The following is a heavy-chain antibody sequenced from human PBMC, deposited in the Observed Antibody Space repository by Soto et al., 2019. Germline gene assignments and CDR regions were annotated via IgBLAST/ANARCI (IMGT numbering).Heavy chain of an antibody. J-gene: IGHJ4*02. CDR3: ARSSYYYDSSGSKDGIFDY. CDR1: GFSLSTNGVG. Sequence: ESGPTLVNPTQTLTLTCTFSGFSLSTNGVGVGWIRQPPGKALEWLVFIYWDDDKRYSPSLKTRLTISKDTSKNQVVLTMTNMDPVDTATYYCARSSYYYDSSGSKDGIFDYWGQGTLVTVSS. V-gene: IGHV2-5*02. CDR2: IYWDDDK. D-gene: IGHD3-22*01.